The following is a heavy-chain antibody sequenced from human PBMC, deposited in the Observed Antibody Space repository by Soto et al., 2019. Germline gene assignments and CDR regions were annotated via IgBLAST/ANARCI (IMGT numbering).Heavy chain of an antibody. CDR2: ISSGASST. CDR1: GFTFNNYA. D-gene: IGHD1-1*01. V-gene: IGHV3-23*01. CDR3: ARTASEYSH. J-gene: IGHJ4*02. Sequence: VQLLESGGGLGQPGGSLRLSCAASGFTFNNYAMSWVRQAPGKGLEWVSTISSGASSTYYTDSVKGRFAISRDNSQNSVYLQMNNLRAEDTAIYFCARTASEYSHWGQGILVTVSS.